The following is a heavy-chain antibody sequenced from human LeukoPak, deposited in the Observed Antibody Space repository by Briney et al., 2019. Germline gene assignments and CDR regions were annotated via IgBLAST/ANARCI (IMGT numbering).Heavy chain of an antibody. D-gene: IGHD6-6*01. CDR3: ARVESGSSVDY. J-gene: IGHJ4*02. CDR1: GYTLTELS. V-gene: IGHV1-24*01. CDR2: FDPEDGET. Sequence: ASVKVSCKVSGYTLTELSMHWVRQAPGKGLEWMGGFDPEDGETIYAQKFQGRVTITADESTSTAYMELSSLRSEDTAVYYCARVESGSSVDYWGQGTLVTVSS.